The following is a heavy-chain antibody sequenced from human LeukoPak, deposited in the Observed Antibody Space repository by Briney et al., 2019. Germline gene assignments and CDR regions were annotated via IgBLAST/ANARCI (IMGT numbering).Heavy chain of an antibody. D-gene: IGHD5-18*01. CDR2: IKSKTDGGTT. CDR3: TTEIEMQLWLGH. J-gene: IGHJ4*02. CDR1: GFTFSNAW. Sequence: GGSLRLSCAASGFTFSNAWMTWVRQAPGKGLEWVGRIKSKTDGGTTDYSAPVKGRFTISRDDSENMLYLQMNSLKTEGTAVYYCTTEIEMQLWLGHWGQGTLVAVSS. V-gene: IGHV3-15*01.